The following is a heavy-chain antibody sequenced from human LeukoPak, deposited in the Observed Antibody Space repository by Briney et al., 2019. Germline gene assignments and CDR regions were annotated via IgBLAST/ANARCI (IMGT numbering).Heavy chain of an antibody. CDR3: ARKERLRWTAY. V-gene: IGHV3-66*01. J-gene: IGHJ4*02. CDR2: IYSGGST. Sequence: GGSLRLSCAASGFTVSSNYMSWVRQAPGKGLEWVSVIYSGGSTYYADSVKGRFTISRDNSKNTLYLQMNSLRAEDTAVYYCARKERLRWTAYWGQGTLVTVSS. CDR1: GFTVSSNY. D-gene: IGHD4-23*01.